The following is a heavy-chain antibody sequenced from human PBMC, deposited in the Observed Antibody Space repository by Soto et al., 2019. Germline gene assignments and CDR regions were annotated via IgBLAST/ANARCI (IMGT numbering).Heavy chain of an antibody. D-gene: IGHD5-12*01. V-gene: IGHV1-2*02. Sequence: ASVKVSCKASGYTFTTYYMHWVGRAPGQGLEWMGWIHPNSGATRFAQKFQGRVSMTRDTSISTAYLDLGSRRSDDTAVYHCARAGLTTLALATTYWG. CDR1: GYTFTTYY. J-gene: IGHJ4*01. CDR2: IHPNSGAT. CDR3: ARAGLTTLALATTY.